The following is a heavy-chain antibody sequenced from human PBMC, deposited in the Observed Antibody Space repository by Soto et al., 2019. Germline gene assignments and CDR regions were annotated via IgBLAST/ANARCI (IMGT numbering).Heavy chain of an antibody. CDR2: ISSSSSYI. V-gene: IGHV3-21*01. Sequence: GESLKISCAASGFTFSSYSMNWVRQAPGKGLEWVSSISSSSSYIYYADSVKGRFTISRDNAKNSLYLQMNSLRAEDTAVYYCARSVGDCSGGSCLYKNNWFDPWGQGTLVTVSS. CDR3: ARSVGDCSGGSCLYKNNWFDP. CDR1: GFTFSSYS. J-gene: IGHJ5*02. D-gene: IGHD2-15*01.